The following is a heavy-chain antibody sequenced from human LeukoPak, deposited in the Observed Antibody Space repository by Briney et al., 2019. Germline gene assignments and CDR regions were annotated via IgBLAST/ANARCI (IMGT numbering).Heavy chain of an antibody. Sequence: GGSLRLSCAASGFTFSSYAMHWVRQAPGKGLEWVAVISYDGSNKYYADSVKGRFTISRDNSKNTLYLQMNSLRAEDTAVYYCAKDITTLIDWGQGTLVTVSS. V-gene: IGHV3-30-3*01. CDR1: GFTFSSYA. J-gene: IGHJ4*02. CDR3: AKDITTLID. D-gene: IGHD3-22*01. CDR2: ISYDGSNK.